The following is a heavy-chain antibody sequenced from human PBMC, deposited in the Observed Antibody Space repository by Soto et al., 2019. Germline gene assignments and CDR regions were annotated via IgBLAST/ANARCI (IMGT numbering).Heavy chain of an antibody. Sequence: QVQLVESGGGVVQPGRSLRLSCAASGFTFSSYGMHWVRXXXXXXXXXVAVISYDGSNKYYADSVKGRFTISRDNSKXXXXLXXXXXXXXXXXVXYCAXXRXXXXVYDTLDYWGQGTLVTVSS. CDR3: AXXRXXXXVYDTLDY. CDR2: ISYDGSNK. V-gene: IGHV3-30*03. D-gene: IGHD2-8*01. CDR1: GFTFSSYG. J-gene: IGHJ4*02.